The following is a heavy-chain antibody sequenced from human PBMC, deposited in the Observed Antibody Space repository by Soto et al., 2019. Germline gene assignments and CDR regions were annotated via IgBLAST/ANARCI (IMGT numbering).Heavy chain of an antibody. D-gene: IGHD3-22*01. CDR3: ARERVVVVTSRGGLDY. Sequence: QVQLQESGPGLVKPSQTLSLTCTVSGGSISSGGYYWSWIRQHPGKGLEWIGYIYYSGSTYYNPSLKSRVTISVDTSKNPFSLKLSSVTAADTAVYYCARERVVVVTSRGGLDYWGQGTLVTVSS. V-gene: IGHV4-31*03. CDR1: GGSISSGGYY. J-gene: IGHJ4*02. CDR2: IYYSGST.